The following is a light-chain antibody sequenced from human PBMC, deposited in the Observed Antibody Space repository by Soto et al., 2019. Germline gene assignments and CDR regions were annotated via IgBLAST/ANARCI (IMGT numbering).Light chain of an antibody. J-gene: IGLJ2*01. Sequence: QSVLTQPPSVSGAPGQRVTISCTGSSSNIGAGYDVHWYQQLPGTAPKLLIYGNSNRPSGVPDRFSGSKSGTSASLAITGLQAEDEEDYYCQAYDSSRSGDVVFGGGTKLTVL. CDR3: QAYDSSRSGDVV. V-gene: IGLV1-40*01. CDR2: GNS. CDR1: SSNIGAGYD.